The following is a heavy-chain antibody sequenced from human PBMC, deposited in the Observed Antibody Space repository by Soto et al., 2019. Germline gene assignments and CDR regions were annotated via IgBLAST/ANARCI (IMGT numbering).Heavy chain of an antibody. J-gene: IGHJ6*02. CDR2: INAGNGNT. Sequence: QVQLVQSGAEEKKPGASVKVSCKASGYTFTSYAMHWVRQAPGQRLEWMGWINAGNGNTKYSQKFQGRVTITRDTXAXXAYIELSSLRSEDTAVYYCARVSSPWTYYYYGMDVWGQGTTVTVSS. D-gene: IGHD6-6*01. CDR1: GYTFTSYA. CDR3: ARVSSPWTYYYYGMDV. V-gene: IGHV1-3*05.